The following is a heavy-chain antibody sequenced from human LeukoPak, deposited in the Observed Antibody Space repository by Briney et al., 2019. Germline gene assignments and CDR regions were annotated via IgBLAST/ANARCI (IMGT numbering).Heavy chain of an antibody. V-gene: IGHV4-34*01. CDR1: GGSSSVYY. D-gene: IGHD2-2*01. CDR2: INHSGST. J-gene: IGHJ4*02. CDR3: ARLFCYSTACYVDS. Sequence: SETLSLTCAVYGGSSSVYYWSWIRQPPGKGLEWIGEINHSGSTKFNPSLKSRVTLSIDTSRNQFSLNLSSVTAADTAVYYCARLFCYSTACYVDSWGQGTLATVSS.